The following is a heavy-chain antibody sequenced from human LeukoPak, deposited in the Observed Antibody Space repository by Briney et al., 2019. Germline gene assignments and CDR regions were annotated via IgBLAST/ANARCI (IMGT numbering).Heavy chain of an antibody. V-gene: IGHV3-30*18. D-gene: IGHD1/OR15-1a*01. CDR3: AKVRANRFASFDY. Sequence: GGSLRLSCAASGFTFSSYGMHWVRQAPGKGLEWVAVISYDGSNKYYADSVKGRFTISRDNSKNTLYLQMNSLRAEDTAVYYCAKVRANRFASFDYWGQGTLVTVSS. J-gene: IGHJ4*02. CDR2: ISYDGSNK. CDR1: GFTFSSYG.